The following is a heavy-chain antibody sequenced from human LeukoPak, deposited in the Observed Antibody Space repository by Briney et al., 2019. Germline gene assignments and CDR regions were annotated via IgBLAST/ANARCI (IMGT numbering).Heavy chain of an antibody. D-gene: IGHD5-24*01. CDR1: GFTFSNTY. CDR3: ARHSAGYTTFFDY. V-gene: IGHV3-53*01. J-gene: IGHJ4*02. Sequence: GGSLRLSCAASGFTFSNTYMSWVRQAPGKGLEWVSLIYPSGNIYYADSVKGRFTISRDNSKNTLFLQMNSLRAEDTAVYYCARHSAGYTTFFDYWGQGTLVTVSS. CDR2: IYPSGNI.